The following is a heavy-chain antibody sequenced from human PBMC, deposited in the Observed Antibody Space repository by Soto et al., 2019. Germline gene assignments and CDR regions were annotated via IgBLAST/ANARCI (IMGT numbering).Heavy chain of an antibody. Sequence: SVKVSCKASGGTFSSYAISWVRQAPGQGLEWMGGTIPIFGTANYAQKFQGRVTITADESTSTAYMEPSSLRSEDTAVYYCATQVRGVIIRTPDAFDIWGQGTMVTVS. J-gene: IGHJ3*02. CDR2: TIPIFGTA. CDR1: GGTFSSYA. V-gene: IGHV1-69*13. CDR3: ATQVRGVIIRTPDAFDI. D-gene: IGHD3-10*01.